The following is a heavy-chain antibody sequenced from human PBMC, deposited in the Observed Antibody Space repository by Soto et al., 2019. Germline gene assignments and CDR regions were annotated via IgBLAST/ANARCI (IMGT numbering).Heavy chain of an antibody. Sequence: SLRLSCAASGFTFSSYSMNWVRQAPGKGLEWVSSISSSSSYIYYADSVKGRFTISRDNAKNSLYLQTNSLRAEDTAVYYCARDGNTIFGVVSLYGMDVWGQGTTVTVSS. CDR2: ISSSSSYI. D-gene: IGHD3-3*01. CDR1: GFTFSSYS. V-gene: IGHV3-21*01. J-gene: IGHJ6*02. CDR3: ARDGNTIFGVVSLYGMDV.